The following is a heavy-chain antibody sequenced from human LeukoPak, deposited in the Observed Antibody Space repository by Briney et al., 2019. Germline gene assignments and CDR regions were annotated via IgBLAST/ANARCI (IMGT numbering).Heavy chain of an antibody. Sequence: SVKVSCKASRGTFSSDAISWVRPAPGQGLEWVGRIIPIFGTANYPQKFQGGVTIPTDESTSTDYIELSRLRSEETAVYYCARSGYHYQFDYWGQGTLVAVSS. CDR1: RGTFSSDA. CDR2: IIPIFGTA. D-gene: IGHD3-16*01. V-gene: IGHV1-69*05. J-gene: IGHJ4*02. CDR3: ARSGYHYQFDY.